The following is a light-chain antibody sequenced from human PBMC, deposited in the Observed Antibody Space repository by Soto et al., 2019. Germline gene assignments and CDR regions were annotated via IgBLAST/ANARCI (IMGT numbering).Light chain of an antibody. J-gene: IGKJ2*01. CDR2: DAS. CDR1: QTIRSW. Sequence: DIQMTQSPSTLSASIGDRVTITCRASQTIRSWLAWYQQKPGKAPKLLIYDASTLQSGVPSRFSGSGSGTEFALSISSLQPDDSATYYCQRYNSYPYTFGQGTKLELK. V-gene: IGKV1-5*01. CDR3: QRYNSYPYT.